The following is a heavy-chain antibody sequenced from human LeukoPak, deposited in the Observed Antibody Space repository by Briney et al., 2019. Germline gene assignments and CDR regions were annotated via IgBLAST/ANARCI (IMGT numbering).Heavy chain of an antibody. J-gene: IGHJ6*02. CDR2: ITPIFGTA. V-gene: IGHV1-69*13. CDR3: ASPKPWIQLLGYYGMDV. D-gene: IGHD5-18*01. Sequence: ASVKVSCKASGGTFSSYAISWVRQAPGQGLEWMGGITPIFGTANYAQKFQGRVTITADESTSTAYMELSSLRSEDTAVYYCASPKPWIQLLGYYGMDVWGQGTTVTVSS. CDR1: GGTFSSYA.